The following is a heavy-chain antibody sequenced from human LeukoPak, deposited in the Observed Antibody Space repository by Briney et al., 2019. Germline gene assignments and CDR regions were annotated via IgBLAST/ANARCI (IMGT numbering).Heavy chain of an antibody. CDR3: ARGNSGYDYAFDI. CDR1: GGSISSYY. J-gene: IGHJ3*02. CDR2: IYYSGST. Sequence: PSETLSLTCTVSGGSISSYYWSWIRQPPGKGLEWIGNIYYSGSTNYNPSLKSRVTISVDTSKNQFSLKLSSVTSADTAVYYCARGNSGYDYAFDIWGQGTMVTVSS. D-gene: IGHD5-12*01. V-gene: IGHV4-59*01.